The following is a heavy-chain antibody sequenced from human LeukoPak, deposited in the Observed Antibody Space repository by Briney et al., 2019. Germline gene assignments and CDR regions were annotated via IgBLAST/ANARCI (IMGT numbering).Heavy chain of an antibody. Sequence: SVKVSCKASGCTFSSYAISWVRQAPGQGLEWMGGIIPIFGTANYAQKFQGRVTITADKSTSTAYMELSSLRSEDTAVYYCARAGTYYDILTGYSFDYRGQGTLVTVSS. J-gene: IGHJ4*02. V-gene: IGHV1-69*06. CDR1: GCTFSSYA. CDR3: ARAGTYYDILTGYSFDY. CDR2: IIPIFGTA. D-gene: IGHD3-9*01.